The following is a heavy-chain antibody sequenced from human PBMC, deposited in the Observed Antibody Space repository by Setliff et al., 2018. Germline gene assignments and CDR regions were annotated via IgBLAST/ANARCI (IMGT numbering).Heavy chain of an antibody. CDR2: IIPMFGTP. J-gene: IGHJ5*02. CDR1: GDSFNNYA. Sequence: SVKVSCKASGDSFNNYAISWVRQAPGQGLEWMGGIIPMFGTPAYAQKFQDRVTITTDESTSTAYMELNSLTSEDTAVYYCARSPALLGIVYLDPWGQGTLVTVS. D-gene: IGHD2-15*01. CDR3: ARSPALLGIVYLDP. V-gene: IGHV1-69*05.